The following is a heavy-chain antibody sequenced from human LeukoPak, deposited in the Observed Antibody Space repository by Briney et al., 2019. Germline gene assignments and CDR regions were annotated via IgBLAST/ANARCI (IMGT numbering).Heavy chain of an antibody. CDR2: ISSSSSYI. V-gene: IGHV3-21*01. D-gene: IGHD4-23*01. Sequence: GGSLRLSCTASGFTFISYTMNWVCQAPGKGLEWVSSISSSSSYIYYADSVKGRFTISRDNSKNTLYLQMNSLRAEDTAVYYCARGARKGDDYGGFFDYWGQGTLVTVSS. CDR1: GFTFISYT. CDR3: ARGARKGDDYGGFFDY. J-gene: IGHJ4*02.